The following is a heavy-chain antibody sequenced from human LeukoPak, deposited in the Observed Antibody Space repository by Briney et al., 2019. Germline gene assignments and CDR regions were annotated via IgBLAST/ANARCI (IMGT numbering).Heavy chain of an antibody. J-gene: IGHJ4*02. V-gene: IGHV3-53*04. D-gene: IGHD4-23*01. CDR2: IYRGGST. CDR3: ARTLRGGKFDY. Sequence: GGSLRLSCAASGXNVSSNYMTWVRQAPRKGLEWVSVIYRGGSTYYADSVKGRFTISRHNSRDTMYLQMNSLRTEDTAVYYCARTLRGGKFDYWGQGTLVTVSS. CDR1: GXNVSSNY.